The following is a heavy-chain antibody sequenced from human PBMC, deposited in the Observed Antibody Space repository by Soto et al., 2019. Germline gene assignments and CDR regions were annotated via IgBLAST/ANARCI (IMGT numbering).Heavy chain of an antibody. J-gene: IGHJ6*02. Sequence: ASVKVSCKASGYTFTGYYMHWVRQAPGQGLEGMGWINPNSGGTNYAQKFQGWVTMTRDTSISTAYMELSRLRSDDTAVYYCASSQRYCSGGSCYSGYYGMDVWGQGTTVTVSS. CDR2: INPNSGGT. CDR1: GYTFTGYY. D-gene: IGHD2-15*01. CDR3: ASSQRYCSGGSCYSGYYGMDV. V-gene: IGHV1-2*04.